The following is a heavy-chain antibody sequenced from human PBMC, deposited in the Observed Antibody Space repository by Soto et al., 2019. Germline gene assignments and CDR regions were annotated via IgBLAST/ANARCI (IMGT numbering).Heavy chain of an antibody. CDR2: ISYDGSNK. D-gene: IGHD3-16*01. Sequence: QVQLVESGGGVVQPGRSLRLSCAASGFTFSSYGMHWVRQAPGKGLEWVAVISYDGSNKYYADSVKGRFTISRDNSKNTLYLQMNSLRAEDTAVYYCAKGGPGYDYYYGMDVWGQGTTVTVSS. V-gene: IGHV3-30*18. J-gene: IGHJ6*02. CDR1: GFTFSSYG. CDR3: AKGGPGYDYYYGMDV.